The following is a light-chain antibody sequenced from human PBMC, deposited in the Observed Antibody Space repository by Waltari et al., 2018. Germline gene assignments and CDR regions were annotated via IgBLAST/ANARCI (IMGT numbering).Light chain of an antibody. CDR2: DDS. V-gene: IGLV3-21*02. CDR1: NVGSKN. J-gene: IGLJ2*01. Sequence: SYVLTQPPSVSVAPGQTANIACEGNNVGSKNVHWYQQPPGQAPVLVVYDDSARPSGIPDRVSGSNAGNTATLTISRVEAGDEADYFCQVWDNSNNHQVVGGGTKLTVL. CDR3: QVWDNSNNHQV.